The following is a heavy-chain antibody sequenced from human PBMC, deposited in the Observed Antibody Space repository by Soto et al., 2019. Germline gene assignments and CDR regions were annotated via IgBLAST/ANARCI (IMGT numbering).Heavy chain of an antibody. CDR2: ISRDGSYI. V-gene: IGHV3-30*04. D-gene: IGHD3-3*01. J-gene: IGHJ5*01. Sequence: HPGGSLRFSCAASGFTFSRHAIHWVRLTPGRGLEWVLAISRDGSYIYYTDSVKGRFTVSRDNSKNTVFVQMNRLIPDDTALYFCARTRNGGVADSFDSWGQGTRVTVSS. CDR1: GFTFSRHA. CDR3: ARTRNGGVADSFDS.